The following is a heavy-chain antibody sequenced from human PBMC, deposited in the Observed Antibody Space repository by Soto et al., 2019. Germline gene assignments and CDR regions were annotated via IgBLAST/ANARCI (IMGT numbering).Heavy chain of an antibody. D-gene: IGHD3-9*01. CDR2: INPSGGST. J-gene: IGHJ6*02. Sequence: GASVKVSCKASGYTFTSYYMHWVRQAPGQGLEWMGIINPSGGSTSYAQKFQGRVTMTRDTSTSTVYMELSSLRSEDTAVYYCARSEDILTGYPPIYYYGMDVWGQGTTVTVSS. V-gene: IGHV1-46*01. CDR1: GYTFTSYY. CDR3: ARSEDILTGYPPIYYYGMDV.